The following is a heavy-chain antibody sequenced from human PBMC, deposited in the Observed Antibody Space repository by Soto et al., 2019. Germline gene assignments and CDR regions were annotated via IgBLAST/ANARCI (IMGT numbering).Heavy chain of an antibody. D-gene: IGHD2-15*01. Sequence: SETLSLTCTVSGGSISSGGYYWSWIRQHPGKGLEWIGYINYSGSTNYNPSLKSRVTISVDTSKNQFSLKLTSVTAADTAVYYCARDKIIGLFDYWGQGTLVTVSS. V-gene: IGHV4-31*03. CDR3: ARDKIIGLFDY. CDR1: GGSISSGGYY. CDR2: INYSGST. J-gene: IGHJ4*02.